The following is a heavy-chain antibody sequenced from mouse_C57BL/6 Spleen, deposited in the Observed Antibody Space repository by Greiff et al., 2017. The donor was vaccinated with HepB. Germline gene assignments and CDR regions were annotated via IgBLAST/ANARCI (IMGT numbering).Heavy chain of an antibody. V-gene: IGHV1-69*01. CDR2: IDPSDSYT. CDR3: ARPVVAHWYFDV. Sequence: QVQLQQPGAELVMPGASVKLSCKASGYTFTSYWMHWVKQRPGQGLEWIGEIDPSDSYTNYNQKFKGKSTLTVDKSSSTAYMQLSSLTSEDSAVYYCARPVVAHWYFDVWGTGTTVTVSS. CDR1: GYTFTSYW. D-gene: IGHD1-1*01. J-gene: IGHJ1*03.